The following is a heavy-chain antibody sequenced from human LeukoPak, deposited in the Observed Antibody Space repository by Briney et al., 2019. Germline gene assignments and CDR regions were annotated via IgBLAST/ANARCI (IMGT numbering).Heavy chain of an antibody. J-gene: IGHJ3*02. Sequence: ASVKVSCKASGYTFTSYGISWVRQAPGQGLEWMGWISAYNGNTNYAQTLQGRVTMTTDTSTSTAYMELRSLRSDDTAVYYCARDPEGYGFDAFDIWGQGTMVTVSS. D-gene: IGHD5-12*01. CDR2: ISAYNGNT. CDR3: ARDPEGYGFDAFDI. V-gene: IGHV1-18*01. CDR1: GYTFTSYG.